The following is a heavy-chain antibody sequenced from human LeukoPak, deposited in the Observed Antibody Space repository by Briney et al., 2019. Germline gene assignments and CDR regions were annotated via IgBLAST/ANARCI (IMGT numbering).Heavy chain of an antibody. CDR1: GFTFSTYA. J-gene: IGHJ5*02. CDR3: ARGDDCSGGSCYFASPLSPPSWFDP. Sequence: GGSLRLSCAASGFTFSTYAMSWVRQAPGKGLEWVSAISGSGVSTYYADSVKGRFTISRDNSKITLYLQMNSLRAEDTAVYYCARGDDCSGGSCYFASPLSPPSWFDPWGQGTLVTVSS. CDR2: ISGSGVST. D-gene: IGHD2-15*01. V-gene: IGHV3-23*01.